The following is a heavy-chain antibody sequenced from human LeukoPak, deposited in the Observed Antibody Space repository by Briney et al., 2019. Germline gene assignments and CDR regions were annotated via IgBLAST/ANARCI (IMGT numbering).Heavy chain of an antibody. V-gene: IGHV3-7*01. CDR2: IKQDGSEK. CDR1: GFTFSSYW. J-gene: IGHJ4*02. CDR3: ARDVDRDSWPGY. D-gene: IGHD6-13*01. Sequence: PGGSLRLSCAASGFTFSSYWMNWVRQLPGKGLEWLANIKQDGSEKYYVDSVKGRFTISRDNAKNSLYLQMNSLRTEDTAVYYCARDVDRDSWPGYWGQGTLVTVSS.